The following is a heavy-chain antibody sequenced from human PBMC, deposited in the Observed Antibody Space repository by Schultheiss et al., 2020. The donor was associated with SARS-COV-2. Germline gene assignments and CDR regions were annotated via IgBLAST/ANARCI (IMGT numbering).Heavy chain of an antibody. J-gene: IGHJ5*02. Sequence: ASVKVSCKVSGYTLNELSMHWVRQAPGKGLEWMGWINPNSGGTNYAQKFQGRVTMTRDTSISTAYMELSRLRSDDTAVYYCATARGYGSGSYFSGNWFDPWGQGTLVTVSS. CDR3: ATARGYGSGSYFSGNWFDP. CDR1: GYTLNELS. D-gene: IGHD3-10*01. V-gene: IGHV1-2*02. CDR2: INPNSGGT.